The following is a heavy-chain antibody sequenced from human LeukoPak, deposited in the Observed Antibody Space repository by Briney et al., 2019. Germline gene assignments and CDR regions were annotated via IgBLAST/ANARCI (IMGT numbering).Heavy chain of an antibody. Sequence: PPETLSLTCTVSGGSISSYYWSWIRQPPGKGLEWIGYMYYSGSTNYNPSLKSRVTISVDTSKNQFSLKLSSVTAADTAVYYCASARNDYGWYFDYWGQGALVTVSS. CDR1: GGSISSYY. J-gene: IGHJ4*02. V-gene: IGHV4-59*13. D-gene: IGHD4-17*01. CDR2: MYYSGST. CDR3: ASARNDYGWYFDY.